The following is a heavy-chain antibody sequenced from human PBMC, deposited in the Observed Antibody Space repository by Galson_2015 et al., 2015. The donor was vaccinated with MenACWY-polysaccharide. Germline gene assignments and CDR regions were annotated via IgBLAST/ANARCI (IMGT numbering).Heavy chain of an antibody. Sequence: SLRLSCAASGFSLGAWYMSWIRQAPGKGLEWLSYISKSGDSIHYGDSVKGRFAISRDNAKNSLYLQLNSLEVGDTAIYYCARGHYGLDVWGQGTTVTVSS. CDR3: ARGHYGLDV. J-gene: IGHJ6*02. V-gene: IGHV3-11*01. CDR2: ISKSGDSI. CDR1: GFSLGAWY.